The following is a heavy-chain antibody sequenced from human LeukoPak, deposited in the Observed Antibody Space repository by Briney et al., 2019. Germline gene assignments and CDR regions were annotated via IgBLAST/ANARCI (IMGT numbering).Heavy chain of an antibody. J-gene: IGHJ3*02. D-gene: IGHD1-26*01. CDR1: GFTFSSYW. V-gene: IGHV3-7*01. CDR2: IKQDGSEK. Sequence: GGSLRLSCAASGFTFSSYWMSWVRQAPGKGLEWVANIKQDGSEKYYVDSVKGRFTISRDNAKNSLYLQMNSLRAEDTAVYYCARGLGATRSRAFDIWGQGTMVTVSS. CDR3: ARGLGATRSRAFDI.